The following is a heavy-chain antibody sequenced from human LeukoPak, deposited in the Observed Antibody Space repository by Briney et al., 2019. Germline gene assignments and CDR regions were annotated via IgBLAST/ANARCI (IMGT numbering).Heavy chain of an antibody. Sequence: ASVKVSCKASGYTLTDYFMDWVRQAPGQGLEWMGWINPNSRGTKSAQKFQGRVTMTRDTSISTAYMELSSLRSDDTAIYYCARASIDGSGRHYFDYWGQGTLVTVSS. CDR3: ARASIDGSGRHYFDY. V-gene: IGHV1-2*02. CDR1: GYTLTDYF. CDR2: INPNSRGT. D-gene: IGHD3-10*01. J-gene: IGHJ4*02.